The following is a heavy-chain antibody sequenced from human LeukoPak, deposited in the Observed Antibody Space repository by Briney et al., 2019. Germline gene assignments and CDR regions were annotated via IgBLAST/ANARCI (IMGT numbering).Heavy chain of an antibody. V-gene: IGHV1-2*06. J-gene: IGHJ5*02. CDR3: ARENYGVP. Sequence: GASVKVSCKASGYTFTVYYIHWVRQAPGQGLEWMGRIIPGSGGTNYAQKFQGRVTMTRDTSINTAYMELSRLTSDDTAVYYCARENYGVPRGQGTLVTVSS. CDR2: IIPGSGGT. D-gene: IGHD4-17*01. CDR1: GYTFTVYY.